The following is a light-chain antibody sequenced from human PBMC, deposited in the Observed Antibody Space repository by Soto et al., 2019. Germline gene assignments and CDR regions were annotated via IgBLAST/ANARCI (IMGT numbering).Light chain of an antibody. CDR1: SNDVGGYNY. Sequence: QPVLTQPASVSGCPGQSITISCTGTSNDVGGYNYVSWYQQHPGKAPKLMIYDVSNRPSGVSNRFSGSKSGNTASLTISGLQAEDEADYYCSSYTSSSTYVFGTGTKLTVL. V-gene: IGLV2-14*01. CDR3: SSYTSSSTYV. CDR2: DVS. J-gene: IGLJ1*01.